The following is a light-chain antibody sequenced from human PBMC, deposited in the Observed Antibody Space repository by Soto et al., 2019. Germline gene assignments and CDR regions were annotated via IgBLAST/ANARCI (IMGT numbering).Light chain of an antibody. CDR3: QHYNHWPMYT. CDR2: GAS. Sequence: ELVMTQSPATLSASPGERATLSCRASQSVITNVAWYQQKPGQAPRLLIYGASTRATGIPARFSGIGSGTEFTRTISSLQSEDFAVYYCQHYNHWPMYTFGQGTKVEIK. V-gene: IGKV3-15*01. CDR1: QSVITN. J-gene: IGKJ2*01.